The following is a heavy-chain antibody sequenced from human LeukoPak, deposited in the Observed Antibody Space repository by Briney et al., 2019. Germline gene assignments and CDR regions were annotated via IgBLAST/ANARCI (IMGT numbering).Heavy chain of an antibody. V-gene: IGHV4-59*01. J-gene: IGHJ3*02. CDR3: AREDYGDGGDAFDI. Sequence: SETLSLTCTVSGGSISSYYWSWIRQPPGKGLEWIGYIYYSGSTNYNPSLKSRVTISVDTSKNQFSLKLSSVTAADTAVYYCAREDYGDGGDAFDIWGQGTMVTVSS. D-gene: IGHD4-17*01. CDR2: IYYSGST. CDR1: GGSISSYY.